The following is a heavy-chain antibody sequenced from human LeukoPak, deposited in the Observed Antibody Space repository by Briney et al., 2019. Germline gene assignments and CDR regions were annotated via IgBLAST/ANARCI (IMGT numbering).Heavy chain of an antibody. V-gene: IGHV4-4*07. CDR2: IFSSGNT. D-gene: IGHD1-26*01. J-gene: IGHJ3*02. CDR1: GVSFSSYY. CDR3: ARERGNLRGDAFDI. Sequence: SETLSLTCTVSGVSFSSYYWTWIRQPAGKGLEWIGRIFSSGNTNYNPSLESRVTMSIDTSKNQFSLKLTSVTAADTAVYYCARERGNLRGDAFDIWGQGTTVTVSS.